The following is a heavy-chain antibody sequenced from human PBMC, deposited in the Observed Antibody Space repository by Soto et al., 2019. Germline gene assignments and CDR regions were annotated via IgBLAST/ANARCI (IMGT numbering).Heavy chain of an antibody. D-gene: IGHD1-26*01. CDR3: AREWELLYYYYGMDV. Sequence: EVQLVESGGGLVQPGGSLRLSCAASGFTFSSYWMHWVRQAPGKGLVWVSRINSDGSSTSYADSVKGQFTISRDNAKNTLYLQMNSLRAEDTAVYYCAREWELLYYYYGMDVWGQGTTVTVSS. V-gene: IGHV3-74*01. J-gene: IGHJ6*02. CDR1: GFTFSSYW. CDR2: INSDGSST.